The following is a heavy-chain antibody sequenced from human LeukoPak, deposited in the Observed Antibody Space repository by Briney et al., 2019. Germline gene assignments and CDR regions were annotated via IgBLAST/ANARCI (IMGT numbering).Heavy chain of an antibody. J-gene: IGHJ3*02. CDR1: GFIFSYYS. Sequence: GGSLRLSCAASGFIFSYYSMNWVRQAPGKGLEWVSSINSNSNYMSYADSVKGRFTISRDNATNSLYLQMTSLRAEDTAVYYCARSEFEAFDMWGQGTMVTVSS. CDR2: INSNSNYM. V-gene: IGHV3-21*01. D-gene: IGHD3-10*01. CDR3: ARSEFEAFDM.